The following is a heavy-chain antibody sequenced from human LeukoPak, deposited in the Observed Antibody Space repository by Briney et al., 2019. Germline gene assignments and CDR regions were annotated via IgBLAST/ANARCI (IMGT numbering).Heavy chain of an antibody. V-gene: IGHV3-30*02. CDR1: GFTFSSYG. Sequence: GGSLRLSCAASGFTFSSYGMHWVRQAPGKGLEWVAFIRYDGSNKYYADSVKGRFTISRDNSKNTLYLQMNSLRAEDTAVYYCAKEGGGGQLVPKEAYYYYYMDVWGKGPMVTVSS. CDR3: AKEGGGGQLVPKEAYYYYYMDV. J-gene: IGHJ6*03. D-gene: IGHD6-6*01. CDR2: IRYDGSNK.